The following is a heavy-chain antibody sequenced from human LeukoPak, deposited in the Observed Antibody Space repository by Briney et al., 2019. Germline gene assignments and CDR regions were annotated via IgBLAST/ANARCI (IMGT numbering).Heavy chain of an antibody. V-gene: IGHV1-69*04. CDR1: GGTLSNYA. D-gene: IGHD3-9*01. CDR2: IIPILGIA. J-gene: IGHJ6*02. CDR3: ARASPYYDILTGNYYGMDV. Sequence: ASVKVSCKASGGTLSNYAINWVRQAPGQGLEWMGRIIPILGIANYAQKFQGRVTITADKSTSTAYMELSSLRSEDTAVYYCARASPYYDILTGNYYGMDVWGQGTTVTVSS.